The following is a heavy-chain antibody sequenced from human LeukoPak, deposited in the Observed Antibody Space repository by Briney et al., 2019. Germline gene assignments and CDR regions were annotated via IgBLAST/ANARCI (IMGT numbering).Heavy chain of an antibody. Sequence: GASVKVSCKASGYTSTGYYMHKVRQAPGQGLEWMGWINPNSGGTNYAQKFQGRVTMTRDTSISTAYMELSRLRSDDTAVYYCARAMIVVVDALDIWGQGTMVTVSS. CDR3: ARAMIVVVDALDI. J-gene: IGHJ3*02. D-gene: IGHD3-22*01. CDR1: GYTSTGYY. V-gene: IGHV1-2*02. CDR2: INPNSGGT.